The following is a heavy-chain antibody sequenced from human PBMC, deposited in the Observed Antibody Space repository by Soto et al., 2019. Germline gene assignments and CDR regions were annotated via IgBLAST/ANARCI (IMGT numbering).Heavy chain of an antibody. CDR1: GFTFSNAW. CDR2: IKSKTDGGTT. V-gene: IGHV3-15*01. J-gene: IGHJ4*02. CDR3: TTVPQKGRSTDY. Sequence: GGSLRLSCAASGFTFSNAWMSWVRQAPGKGLEWVGRIKSKTDGGTTDYAAPEKVRFTISRDDSKNTLYLQINSLKTEDTAVYYCTTVPQKGRSTDYWGQGALVTVSS.